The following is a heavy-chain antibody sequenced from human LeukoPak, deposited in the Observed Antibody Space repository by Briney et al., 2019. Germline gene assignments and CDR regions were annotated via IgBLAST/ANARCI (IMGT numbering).Heavy chain of an antibody. V-gene: IGHV1-46*03. CDR2: INPSGGST. Sequence: ASVKVSCKASGYTFTSYYMHWVRQAPGQGLEWMGIINPSGGSTSYAQKFQGRVTMPRDTSTSTVYMELSSLRSEDTAVYYCARGPDIVVVPAATYYYYYMDVWGKGTTVTVSS. J-gene: IGHJ6*03. CDR1: GYTFTSYY. CDR3: ARGPDIVVVPAATYYYYYMDV. D-gene: IGHD2-2*01.